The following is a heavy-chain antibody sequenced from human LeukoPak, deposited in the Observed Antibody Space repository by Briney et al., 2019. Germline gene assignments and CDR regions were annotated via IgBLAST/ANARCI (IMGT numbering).Heavy chain of an antibody. V-gene: IGHV4-59*08. CDR1: GGSISSYY. J-gene: IGHJ3*02. Sequence: PSETLSLTCTVSGGSISSYYWSWIRQPPGKGLEWIGYIYYSGSTNYNPSLKSRVTISVDTSKNQFSLKLSSVTAADTAVYYCARQAHDFWSGYAKNAFDIWGQGTMVTVSS. CDR2: IYYSGST. D-gene: IGHD3-3*01. CDR3: ARQAHDFWSGYAKNAFDI.